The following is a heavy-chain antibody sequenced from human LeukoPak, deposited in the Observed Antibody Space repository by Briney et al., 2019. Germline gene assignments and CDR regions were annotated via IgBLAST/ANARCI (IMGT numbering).Heavy chain of an antibody. J-gene: IGHJ6*02. CDR2: VYYTGST. Sequence: SETLSLTCTVSGGSFSSGGYWWSWIRQHPGKGLEWIGYVYYTGSTYHNPSLKSRVTMSVDTSKNQFSLRLSSVTAADTAVYYCARCGVAVTGTGHVDVWGQGTTVTVSS. CDR3: ARCGVAVTGTGHVDV. D-gene: IGHD6-19*01. V-gene: IGHV4-31*03. CDR1: GGSFSSGGYW.